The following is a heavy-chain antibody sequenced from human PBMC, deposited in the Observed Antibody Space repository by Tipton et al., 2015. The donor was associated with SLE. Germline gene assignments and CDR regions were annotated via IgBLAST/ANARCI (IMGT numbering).Heavy chain of an antibody. J-gene: IGHJ4*02. CDR3: ARLRDNTYISD. Sequence: TLSLTCTVSGDSMSSGGHYWSWIRQHPGKGLEWIGYIFYSGSAYYNPSLQSRATISVDPSKNQFSLNLTSVIASDTAVYYCARLRDNTYISDWGQGTLVTVSS. CDR2: IFYSGSA. V-gene: IGHV4-31*03. D-gene: IGHD2-15*01. CDR1: GDSMSSGGHY.